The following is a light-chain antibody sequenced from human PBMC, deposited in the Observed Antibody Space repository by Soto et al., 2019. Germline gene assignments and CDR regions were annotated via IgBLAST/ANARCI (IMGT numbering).Light chain of an antibody. Sequence: EIVMTQSPATLSVSPGERATLSCRASQSVSGNLAWYQQKPGQAPRLLIYGASTRATGIPARFSGSGSGTEFTLTISSMQSEDFAVYYCQQYNNWPPLTFGQGTKVEIK. V-gene: IGKV3-15*01. CDR2: GAS. CDR3: QQYNNWPPLT. CDR1: QSVSGN. J-gene: IGKJ1*01.